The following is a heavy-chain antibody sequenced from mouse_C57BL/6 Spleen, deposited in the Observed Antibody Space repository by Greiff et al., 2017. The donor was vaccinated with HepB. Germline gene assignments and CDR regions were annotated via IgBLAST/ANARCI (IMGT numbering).Heavy chain of an antibody. D-gene: IGHD2-2*01. Sequence: QVQLQQPGAELVRPGSSVKLSCKASGYTFTSYWMHWVKQRPIQGLEWIGNIDPSDSETHYNQKFKDKATVTVDKSSSTAYMQLSSLTSEDSAVYYCARFGAYYGYDRRYGYAMDYWGQGTSVTVSS. CDR3: ARFGAYYGYDRRYGYAMDY. CDR1: GYTFTSYW. J-gene: IGHJ4*01. V-gene: IGHV1-52*01. CDR2: IDPSDSET.